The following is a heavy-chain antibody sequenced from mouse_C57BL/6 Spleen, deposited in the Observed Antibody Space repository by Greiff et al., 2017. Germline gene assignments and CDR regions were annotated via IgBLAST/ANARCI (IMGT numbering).Heavy chain of an antibody. V-gene: IGHV1-18*01. CDR2: INPNNGGT. D-gene: IGHD2-4*01. CDR1: GYTFTDYN. J-gene: IGHJ3*01. Sequence: EVQLQESGPELVKPGASVKIPCKASGYTFTDYNMDWVKQSHGKSLEWIGDINPNNGGTIYNQKFKGKATLTVDKSSSTAYMELRSLTSEDTAVYYCARGDYQCADWGQGTLVTVSA. CDR3: ARGDYQCAD.